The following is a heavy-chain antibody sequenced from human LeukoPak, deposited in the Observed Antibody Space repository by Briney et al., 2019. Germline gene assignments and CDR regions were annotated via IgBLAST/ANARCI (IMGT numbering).Heavy chain of an antibody. Sequence: GGSLRLSCTGSGFTFCYFSITWFRQAPGKGLEWVGFISSKPYGATPEYAASVRGRFIISRDDSKSIAHLQMNSLKVEDSAVYFCTRANTVFTDYWGQGTLVTASS. CDR3: TRANTVFTDY. D-gene: IGHD4-11*01. J-gene: IGHJ4*02. V-gene: IGHV3-49*03. CDR1: GFTFCYFS. CDR2: ISSKPYGATP.